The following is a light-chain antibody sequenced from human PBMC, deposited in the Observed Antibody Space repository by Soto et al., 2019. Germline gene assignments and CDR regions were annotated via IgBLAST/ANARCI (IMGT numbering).Light chain of an antibody. Sequence: QSVLTQPASVSWPPGQSLTMSCPRTSSDVSHPYNYVSWYQQHPGKAPKLLIFKVSNRPSGISGRFSGSKSGNTASLTISGLQAEDEADYYCMSYIDSTSTHWVLGGGTKVTVL. J-gene: IGLJ3*02. CDR1: SSDVSHPYNY. CDR3: MSYIDSTSTHWV. V-gene: IGLV2-14*03. CDR2: KVS.